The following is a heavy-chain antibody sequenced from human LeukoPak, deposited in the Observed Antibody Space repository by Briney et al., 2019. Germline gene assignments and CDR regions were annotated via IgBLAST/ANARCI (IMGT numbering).Heavy chain of an antibody. CDR3: VRGAAIPGPHTNYYYMDV. V-gene: IGHV4-61*05. Sequence: KPSETLSLTCTVSSASISSSPYFWDWIRQPPGKGLEWIGYIYYTGSTNYSPSLRSRVTMSLDTPKNQISLTLNSVTAADTAVYYCVRGAAIPGPHTNYYYMDVWGKGTTVTVSS. CDR1: SASISSSPYF. J-gene: IGHJ6*03. D-gene: IGHD2-21*01. CDR2: IYYTGST.